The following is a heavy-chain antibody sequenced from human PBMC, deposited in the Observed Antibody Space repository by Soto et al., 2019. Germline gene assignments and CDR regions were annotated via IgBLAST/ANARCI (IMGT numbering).Heavy chain of an antibody. J-gene: IGHJ4*02. CDR1: GYTFTSYY. CDR2: INPSGGST. D-gene: IGHD3-22*01. Sequence: DSLQVSCKASGYTFTSYYMHWVRQAPGQGLEWMGIINPSGGSTSYAQKFQGRVTMTRDTSTSTVYMELSSLRSEDTAVYYCARTPTTYYYESSGAGRSFYFDYWGQGYLVTVYS. CDR3: ARTPTTYYYESSGAGRSFYFDY. V-gene: IGHV1-46*01.